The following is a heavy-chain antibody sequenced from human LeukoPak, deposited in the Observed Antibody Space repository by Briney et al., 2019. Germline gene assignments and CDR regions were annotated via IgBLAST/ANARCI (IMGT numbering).Heavy chain of an antibody. CDR2: INPSSGGT. CDR1: GYTFTDYY. Sequence: ASVKVSCKASGYTFTDYYIHWVRQAPGQGLEWMGWINPSSGGTNYAQRFQGRVTMTMDTSITTAYMELRRLTSDDTAVYYCARADPRYFAVFDYWGQGTLVTVSS. D-gene: IGHD3-9*01. J-gene: IGHJ4*02. V-gene: IGHV1-2*02. CDR3: ARADPRYFAVFDY.